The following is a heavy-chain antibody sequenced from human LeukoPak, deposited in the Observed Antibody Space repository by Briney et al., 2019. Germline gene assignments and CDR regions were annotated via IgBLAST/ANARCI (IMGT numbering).Heavy chain of an antibody. V-gene: IGHV3-15*01. CDR1: GFTFSNAW. D-gene: IGHD2-15*01. J-gene: IGHJ6*03. Sequence: GGSLRLSCAASGFTFSNAWMSWVRQAPGKGLEWVGRIKSKTDGGTTDYAAPVKGRFTISRDDSKNTLYLQMNSLKTEDTAVYYCTTKDIPPGTDYYYMDVWGKGTTVTVSS. CDR2: IKSKTDGGTT. CDR3: TTKDIPPGTDYYYMDV.